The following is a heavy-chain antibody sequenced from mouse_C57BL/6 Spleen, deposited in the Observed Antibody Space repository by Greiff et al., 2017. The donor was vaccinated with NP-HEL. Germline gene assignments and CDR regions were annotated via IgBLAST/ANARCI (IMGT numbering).Heavy chain of an antibody. CDR1: GFNIKNTY. CDR3: TITTVVDYYAMDY. J-gene: IGHJ4*01. Sequence: VQLQQSVAELVRPGASVKLSCTASGFNIKNTYMHWVKQRPEQGLEWIGRIDPANGNTKYAPKFQGKATITADTSSNTAYLQLSSLTSEDTAIYYCTITTVVDYYAMDYWGQGTSVTVSS. CDR2: IDPANGNT. V-gene: IGHV14-3*01. D-gene: IGHD1-1*01.